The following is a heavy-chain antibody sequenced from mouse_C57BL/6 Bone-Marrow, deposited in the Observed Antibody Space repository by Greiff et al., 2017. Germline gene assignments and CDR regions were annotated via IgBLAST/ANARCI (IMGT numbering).Heavy chain of an antibody. V-gene: IGHV14-4*01. Sequence: EVQLQQSGAELVRPGASVKLSCTASGFNIKDDYMHWVKQRPEQGLEWIGWIDPENGDTEYASQFQGEATITVDTSSNTAYLQLSSLTSEDTAVYYCTRIAYWGQGTLVTVSA. CDR2: IDPENGDT. CDR3: TRIAY. CDR1: GFNIKDDY. J-gene: IGHJ3*01.